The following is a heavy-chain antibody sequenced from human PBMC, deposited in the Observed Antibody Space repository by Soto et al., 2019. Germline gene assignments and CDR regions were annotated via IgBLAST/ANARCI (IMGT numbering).Heavy chain of an antibody. D-gene: IGHD3-22*01. J-gene: IGHJ4*02. Sequence: QVQLVQSGAEVRKPGSSVKVSCKASGGTFSNHAISWVRQAPGQGPEWMGGIIPISGITSYPQKFQGRVTISADESMTTAYMELSSLRSDDTAVYYCARGPDRSGFYLFDFWGQGTLVTVYS. CDR2: IIPISGIT. CDR1: GGTFSNHA. V-gene: IGHV1-69*01. CDR3: ARGPDRSGFYLFDF.